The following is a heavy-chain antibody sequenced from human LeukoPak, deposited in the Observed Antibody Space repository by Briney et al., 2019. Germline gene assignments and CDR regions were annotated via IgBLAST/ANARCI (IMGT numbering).Heavy chain of an antibody. V-gene: IGHV4-34*01. CDR1: GGSFSGYY. Sequence: SETLSLTCAVYGGSFSGYYWSWIRQTPGKGLEWIGEINHSGSTNYNPSLKSRVTISVDTSKNQFSLKPSSVTAADTAVYYCARVKGYSYGYPPYYYYYGMDVWGQGTTVTVSS. D-gene: IGHD5-18*01. CDR2: INHSGST. CDR3: ARVKGYSYGYPPYYYYYGMDV. J-gene: IGHJ6*02.